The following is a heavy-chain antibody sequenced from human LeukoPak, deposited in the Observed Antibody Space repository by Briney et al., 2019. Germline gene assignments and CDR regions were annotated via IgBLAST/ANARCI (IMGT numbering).Heavy chain of an antibody. J-gene: IGHJ4*02. CDR2: IYYSGST. D-gene: IGHD6-13*01. Sequence: SETLSLTCTVSGGSISSYYWSWIRQPPGKGLEWIGYIYYSGSTYYNPSLKSRVTISVDTSKNQFSLKVNSVTAADTAVYYCVRGKIAAAALIDYWGQGTLVTVSS. V-gene: IGHV4-59*01. CDR1: GGSISSYY. CDR3: VRGKIAAAALIDY.